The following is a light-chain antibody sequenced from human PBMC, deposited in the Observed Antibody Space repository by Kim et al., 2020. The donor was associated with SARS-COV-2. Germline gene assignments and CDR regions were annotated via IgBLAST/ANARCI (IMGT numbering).Light chain of an antibody. CDR1: SGHSSYA. Sequence: QLVLTQSPSASASLGASVKLTCTLSSGHSSYAIAWHQQQPEKGPRYLMKLNSDGSHSKGDGIPDRFSGSSSGAERYLTISSLQSGDEADYYGQTWGTGIRWVFGGGTKLTVL. CDR2: LNSDGSH. J-gene: IGLJ2*01. CDR3: QTWGTGIRWV. V-gene: IGLV4-69*01.